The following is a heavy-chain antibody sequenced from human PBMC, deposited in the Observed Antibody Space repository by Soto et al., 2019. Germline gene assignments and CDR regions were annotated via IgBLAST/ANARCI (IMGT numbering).Heavy chain of an antibody. CDR3: ARDGLEGYYYYYGMDV. CDR2: IYYSGST. V-gene: IGHV4-59*01. J-gene: IGHJ6*02. CDR1: GGSISSYY. D-gene: IGHD3-3*01. Sequence: SETLSLTCTVSGGSISSYYWSWIRQPPGKGLEWIGYIYYSGSTNYNPSLKSRVTISVDTSKNQFSLKLSSVAAADTAVYYCARDGLEGYYYYYGMDVWGQGTTVTVSS.